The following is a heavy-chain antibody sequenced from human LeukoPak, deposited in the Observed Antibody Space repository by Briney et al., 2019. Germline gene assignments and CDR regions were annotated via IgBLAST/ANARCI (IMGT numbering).Heavy chain of an antibody. CDR2: IIPIFGTA. D-gene: IGHD6-6*01. CDR3: ARANGRGIAARPYYFDY. Sequence: ASVKVSCKAPGGTFSSYAISWVRQAPGQGLEWMGGIIPIFGTANYAQKFQGRVTITADKSTSTAYMELSSLRSEDTAVYYCARANGRGIAARPYYFDYWGQGTLVTVSS. V-gene: IGHV1-69*06. J-gene: IGHJ4*02. CDR1: GGTFSSYA.